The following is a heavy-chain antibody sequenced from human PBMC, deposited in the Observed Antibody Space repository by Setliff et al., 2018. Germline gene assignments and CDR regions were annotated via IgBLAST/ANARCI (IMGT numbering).Heavy chain of an antibody. V-gene: IGHV4-34*01. J-gene: IGHJ3*02. CDR2: FNRTRKI. D-gene: IGHD2-21*02. CDR3: AGGGRYCGGDCYQDDAFDI. CDR1: GGSFSDYY. Sequence: SETLSLTCEVSGGSFSDYYWSWIRQSPGKGLEWLGDFNRTRKIDYSPSLKSRLTISVDTSKKQFSPHLNSVTAADTAMYYCAGGGRYCGGDCYQDDAFDIWGQGTMVTVSS.